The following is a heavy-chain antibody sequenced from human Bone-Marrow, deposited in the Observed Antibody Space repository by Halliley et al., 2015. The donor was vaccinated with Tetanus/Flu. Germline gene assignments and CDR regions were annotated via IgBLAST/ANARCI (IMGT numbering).Heavy chain of an antibody. J-gene: IGHJ4*02. V-gene: IGHV4-59*01. Sequence: TLSLTCTVSGGSMSNYYWSWVRQPPGKGLEWIAYIYYSGSTYYNPSLKSRVTISVDTSRDQFSLKLGSVTAADTAVYYCARGAAAAPDYWGQGTLVTVSS. CDR1: GGSMSNYY. D-gene: IGHD6-13*01. CDR3: ARGAAAAPDY. CDR2: IYYSGST.